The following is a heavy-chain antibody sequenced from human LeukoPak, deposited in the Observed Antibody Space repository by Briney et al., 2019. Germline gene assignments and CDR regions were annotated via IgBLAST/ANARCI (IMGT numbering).Heavy chain of an antibody. CDR2: IIPIFGTA. CDR3: AGPGYSSGWSPFFGDAFDI. V-gene: IGHV1-69*13. Sequence: SVKVSCKASGGTFSSYAISWVRQAPGQGLEWMGGIIPIFGTANYAQKFQGRVTITADESTSTAYMELSSLRSEDTAVYYCAGPGYSSGWSPFFGDAFDIWGQGTMVTVSS. J-gene: IGHJ3*02. CDR1: GGTFSSYA. D-gene: IGHD6-19*01.